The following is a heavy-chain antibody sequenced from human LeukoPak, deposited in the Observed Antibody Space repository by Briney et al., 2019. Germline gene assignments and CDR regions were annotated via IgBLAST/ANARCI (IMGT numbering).Heavy chain of an antibody. V-gene: IGHV5-51*01. CDR1: GYSFTSYW. J-gene: IGHJ6*03. CDR2: IYPGDSDT. Sequence: GESLKISCKGSGYSFTSYWIGWVRQMPGKGLEWMGIIYPGDSDTRYSPSFQGKVTISADKSISTAYLQWSSLKASDTAMYYCARRLGDYDFWSGHYYYYMDVWGKGTTVTVSS. D-gene: IGHD3-3*01. CDR3: ARRLGDYDFWSGHYYYYMDV.